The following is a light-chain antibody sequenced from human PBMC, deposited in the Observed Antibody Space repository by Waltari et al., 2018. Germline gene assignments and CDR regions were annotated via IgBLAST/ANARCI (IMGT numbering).Light chain of an antibody. J-gene: IGKJ5*01. V-gene: IGKV3-15*01. Sequence: IVITLTPPTLSVSPVAPATRSCRASQSVSSNVAWYQKKPGQAPRLLIYDPPTRATSIPAKFRGSGSGTEFTLTISSLQSEDFAVYYCQQYNRWPPITFGHGTRLEIK. CDR3: QQYNRWPPIT. CDR2: DPP. CDR1: QSVSSN.